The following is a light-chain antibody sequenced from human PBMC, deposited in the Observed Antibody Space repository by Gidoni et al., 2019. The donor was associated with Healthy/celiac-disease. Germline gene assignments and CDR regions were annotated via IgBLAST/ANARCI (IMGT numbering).Light chain of an antibody. CDR2: WAS. V-gene: IGKV4-1*01. Sequence: DIVMTQFPDSLAVSLGGRATINCKSSQSVLYSSNNKNYLAWYQQKPGQPPKLLIYWASTRESGVPDRFSGSGSGTDFTLTISSLQAEDVAVYYCQQYYSTPRYTFGQGTKLEIK. CDR1: QSVLYSSNNKNY. CDR3: QQYYSTPRYT. J-gene: IGKJ2*01.